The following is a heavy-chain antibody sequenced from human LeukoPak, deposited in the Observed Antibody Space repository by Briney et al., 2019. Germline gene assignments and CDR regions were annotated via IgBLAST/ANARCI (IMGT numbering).Heavy chain of an antibody. CDR2: ISYDGGNK. CDR1: GFTFSSYA. V-gene: IGHV3-30*04. CDR3: ARDRLAAPRYYFDY. D-gene: IGHD6-19*01. Sequence: GSLRLSCAASGFTFSSYAMHWVRQAPGKGLEWVAVISYDGGNKYYADSVKGRFTTSRDNSKNTLYLQMNSLRAEDTAVYFCARDRLAAPRYYFDYWGQGTLVTVSS. J-gene: IGHJ4*02.